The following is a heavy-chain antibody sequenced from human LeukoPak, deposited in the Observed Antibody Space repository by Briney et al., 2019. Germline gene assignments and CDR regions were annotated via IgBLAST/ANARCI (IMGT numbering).Heavy chain of an antibody. J-gene: IGHJ4*02. CDR1: GGTFSSYA. D-gene: IGHD3-9*01. V-gene: IGHV1-69*05. Sequence: PSASVKVSCKASGGTFSSYAISWARQAPGQGLEWIGGIIPIFGTANYAQKFQGRVTITTDESTSTAYMELSSLRSEDTAVYYCAREHDSYDILTGYYPHWGQGTLVTVSS. CDR2: IIPIFGTA. CDR3: AREHDSYDILTGYYPH.